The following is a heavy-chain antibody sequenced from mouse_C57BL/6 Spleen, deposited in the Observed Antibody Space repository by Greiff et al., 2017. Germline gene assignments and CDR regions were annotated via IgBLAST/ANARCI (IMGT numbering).Heavy chain of an antibody. Sequence: VQLQQSGPELVKPGASVKISCKASGYTFTDYYMNWVKQSHGKSLEWIGDINPNNGGTSYNQKFKGKATLTVDKSSSTAYMELRSLTSEDSAVYYCARETGAYWGQGTLVTVSA. CDR3: ARETGAY. CDR1: GYTFTDYY. J-gene: IGHJ3*01. V-gene: IGHV1-26*01. CDR2: INPNNGGT.